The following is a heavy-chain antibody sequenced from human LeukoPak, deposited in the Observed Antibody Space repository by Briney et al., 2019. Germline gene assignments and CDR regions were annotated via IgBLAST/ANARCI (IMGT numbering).Heavy chain of an antibody. Sequence: SETLSLTCTVSGGSISNYYWSWIRQPAGKGLEWIGRIYSSGSTNYNPSLKSRVTISVDTSKNQFSLKLSSVTAADTAVYYCARVRSSGWYDYWGQGTLVTVSS. J-gene: IGHJ4*02. CDR2: IYSSGST. V-gene: IGHV4-4*07. CDR1: GGSISNYY. CDR3: ARVRSSGWYDY. D-gene: IGHD6-19*01.